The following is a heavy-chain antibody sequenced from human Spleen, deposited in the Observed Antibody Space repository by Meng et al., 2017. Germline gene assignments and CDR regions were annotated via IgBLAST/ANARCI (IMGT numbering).Heavy chain of an antibody. J-gene: IGHJ4*02. D-gene: IGHD1-26*01. V-gene: IGHV4-34*01. CDR3: ARDSLMVGDLGIVRTSYDY. CDR2: INHSGST. Sequence: SETLSLTCAVYGGSFSGYYWSWIRQPPGKGLEWIGEINHSGSTNYNPSLKSRVTISVDTSKNQFSLKLSSVTAADTAVYYCARDSLMVGDLGIVRTSYDYWGQGTLVTVSS. CDR1: GGSFSGYY.